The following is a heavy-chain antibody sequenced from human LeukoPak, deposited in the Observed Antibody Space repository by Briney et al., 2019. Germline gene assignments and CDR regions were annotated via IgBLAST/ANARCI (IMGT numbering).Heavy chain of an antibody. CDR1: GGTFSSYA. CDR2: ISAYNGNT. V-gene: IGHV1-18*01. CDR3: ARVIAAAGTSDY. Sequence: ASVKVSCKASGGTFSSYAISWVRQAPGQGLEWMGWISAYNGNTNYAQKLQGRVTMTTDTSTSTAYMELRSLRSDDTAVYYCARVIAAAGTSDYWGQGTLVTVSS. J-gene: IGHJ4*02. D-gene: IGHD6-13*01.